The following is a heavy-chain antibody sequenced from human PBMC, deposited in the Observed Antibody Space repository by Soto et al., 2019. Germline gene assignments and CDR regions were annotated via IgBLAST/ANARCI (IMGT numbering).Heavy chain of an antibody. CDR2: INHSGST. CDR1: GWSFSGYY. D-gene: IGHD2-2*01. J-gene: IGHJ4*02. Sequence: SETLSLTCAVYGWSFSGYYWSWIRQPPGKGLEWIGEINHSGSTNYNPSPKSRVTISVDPSKNQSPLKLSSVTAADTDVYYWAVGYCSSTSCYGLGKPSIDYWGQGTLVTVSS. CDR3: AVGYCSSTSCYGLGKPSIDY. V-gene: IGHV4-34*01.